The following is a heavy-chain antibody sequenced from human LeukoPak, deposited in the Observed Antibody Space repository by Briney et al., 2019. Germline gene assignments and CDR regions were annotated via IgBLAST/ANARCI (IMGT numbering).Heavy chain of an antibody. D-gene: IGHD2-2*01. CDR3: ARGDIVVVPAAAYNWFDP. V-gene: IGHV4-30-2*01. CDR2: IYHSGST. CDR1: GGSISSGGYY. Sequence: SETLSLTCTVSGGSISSGGYYWSWIRQPSGKGLEWIGYIYHSGSTYYNPSLKSRVTISVDRSKNQFSLKLSSVTAADTAVNYCARGDIVVVPAAAYNWFDPWGQGTLVTVSS. J-gene: IGHJ5*02.